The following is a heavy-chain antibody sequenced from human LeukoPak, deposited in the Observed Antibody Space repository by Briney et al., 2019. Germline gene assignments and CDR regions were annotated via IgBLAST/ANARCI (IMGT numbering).Heavy chain of an antibody. J-gene: IGHJ3*02. CDR1: GFTFSSYA. V-gene: IGHV3-23*01. Sequence: PGGSLRLSCAASGFTFSSYAMSWVRQAPGKGLEWVSAISGSGGSTYYADSVKGRFTISRDNSKNTLYLQMNSLRAEDTAVYYCAKDPALAVAGRRNAFDIWGQGTMVTVSS. D-gene: IGHD6-19*01. CDR2: ISGSGGST. CDR3: AKDPALAVAGRRNAFDI.